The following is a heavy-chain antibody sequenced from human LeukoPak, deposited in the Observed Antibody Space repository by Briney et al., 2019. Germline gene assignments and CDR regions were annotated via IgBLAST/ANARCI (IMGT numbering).Heavy chain of an antibody. V-gene: IGHV3-48*03. D-gene: IGHD1-26*01. CDR1: GFTFSSYE. CDR3: ARDAGANSYYYDGMDV. Sequence: GGSLRLSCAASGFTFSSYEMNWVRQAPGKGLEWVSYISSSGTTIYYADSVKGRFTISRDNAKNSLYLQMNSLRAEDTAVYYCARDAGANSYYYDGMDVWGQGTTVTVSS. J-gene: IGHJ6*02. CDR2: ISSSGTTI.